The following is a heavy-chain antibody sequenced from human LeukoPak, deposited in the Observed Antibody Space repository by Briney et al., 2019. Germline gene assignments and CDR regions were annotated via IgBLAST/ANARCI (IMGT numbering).Heavy chain of an antibody. Sequence: EASVKVSCKASGGTFSSYSISWVRQAPGQGLEWMGGIVPIFGTADYAQKFQGRVTITADESTSTAYMELSSPRSEDTAVYYCARDRAAAGLNNWFDPWGQGTRVTVSS. CDR3: ARDRAAAGLNNWFDP. CDR1: GGTFSSYS. D-gene: IGHD6-13*01. CDR2: IVPIFGTA. V-gene: IGHV1-69*13. J-gene: IGHJ5*02.